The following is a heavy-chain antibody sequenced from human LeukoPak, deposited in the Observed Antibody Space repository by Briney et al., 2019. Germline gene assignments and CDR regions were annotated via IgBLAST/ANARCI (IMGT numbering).Heavy chain of an antibody. CDR2: IYYSGST. J-gene: IGHJ4*02. V-gene: IGHV4-59*01. CDR1: GGSISSYH. D-gene: IGHD3-22*01. Sequence: SETLSLTCTVSGGSISSYHWSWIRQPPGKGLEWIGYIYYSGSTNYNPSLKSRVTISVDTSKNQFSLKLRSVTAADTAVYYCARVTGYVIEDYFDYWGQGTLVTVSS. CDR3: ARVTGYVIEDYFDY.